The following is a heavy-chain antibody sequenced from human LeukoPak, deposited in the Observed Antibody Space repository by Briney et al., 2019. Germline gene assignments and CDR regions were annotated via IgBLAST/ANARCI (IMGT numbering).Heavy chain of an antibody. CDR3: ARHSSSWYRYY. Sequence: SETLSLTCTVSGGSIRSYYWSWIRQPPGKGLEWIGYIHFTGSTKYNPSLNSRVTMSVDTSKNQFSLQLSSVTATDTAVYFCARHSSSWYRYYWGRGTLVTVSS. CDR2: IHFTGST. J-gene: IGHJ4*02. D-gene: IGHD6-13*01. CDR1: GGSIRSYY. V-gene: IGHV4-59*08.